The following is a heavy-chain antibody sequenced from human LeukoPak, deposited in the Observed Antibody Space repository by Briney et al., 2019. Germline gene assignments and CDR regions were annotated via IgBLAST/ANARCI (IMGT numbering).Heavy chain of an antibody. Sequence: GGSLRLSCAASGFTFSSYWMSWVRQAPGKGLEWVANIKQDGSEKYYVDSVKGRFTISRDNAKNSLYLQMNSLRAEDTAVYYCAREQVYCSGGSCYLILDYWGQGTLVTVSS. D-gene: IGHD2-15*01. CDR2: IKQDGSEK. J-gene: IGHJ4*02. CDR1: GFTFSSYW. CDR3: AREQVYCSGGSCYLILDY. V-gene: IGHV3-7*01.